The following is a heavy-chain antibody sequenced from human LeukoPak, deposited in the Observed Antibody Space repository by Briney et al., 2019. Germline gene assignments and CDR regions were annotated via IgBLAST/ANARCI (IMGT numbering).Heavy chain of an antibody. Sequence: GGSLRLSCAASGFTFSRSGMHGVRQAPGKGLEWVTFIQYDGNNKYYADSVKGRFTISRDNSKNTLYLQMNSLRTEDTAVYYCAKRAAYYGDYDYWGQGTLVTVSS. V-gene: IGHV3-30*02. CDR1: GFTFSRSG. CDR2: IQYDGNNK. J-gene: IGHJ4*02. CDR3: AKRAAYYGDYDY. D-gene: IGHD4-17*01.